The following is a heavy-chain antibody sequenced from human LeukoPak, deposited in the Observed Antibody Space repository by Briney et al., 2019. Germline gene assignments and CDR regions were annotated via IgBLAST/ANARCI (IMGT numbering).Heavy chain of an antibody. CDR2: INHSGST. Sequence: SETLSLTCAVYGGSFSGYYWSWIRQPPGKGLEWIGEINHSGSTNYNPSLKSRVTISVDTSKNQFSLKLSSVTAAGTAVYYCARIRWLRLEGFDYWGQGTLVTVSS. V-gene: IGHV4-34*01. D-gene: IGHD5-12*01. CDR3: ARIRWLRLEGFDY. CDR1: GGSFSGYY. J-gene: IGHJ4*02.